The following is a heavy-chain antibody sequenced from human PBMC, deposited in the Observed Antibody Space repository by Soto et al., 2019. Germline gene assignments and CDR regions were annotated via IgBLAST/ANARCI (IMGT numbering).Heavy chain of an antibody. CDR2: INHSGST. Sequence: SETLSLTRAVYRESLNGYDWTWTRHAPGKGLEWIGEINHSGSTNYNPYLKSRVTISVDTSKNQFSLKLSSVTAADTAVYYCARHKRGGNYYYGMDVWGQGTTVTVS. CDR3: ARHKRGGNYYYGMDV. D-gene: IGHD1-1*01. V-gene: IGHV4-34*01. J-gene: IGHJ6*02. CDR1: RESLNGYD.